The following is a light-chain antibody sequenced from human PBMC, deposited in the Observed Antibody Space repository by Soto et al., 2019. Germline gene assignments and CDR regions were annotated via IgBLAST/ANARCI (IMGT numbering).Light chain of an antibody. J-gene: IGKJ5*01. CDR1: QGIYNY. V-gene: IGKV1-27*01. CDR3: HKYNSAPLT. CDR2: AAS. Sequence: DIQMTQSPSSLSASVGDRVTITCRASQGIYNYLAWYQQKPGKAPKLLIYAASTLEAGVPSRFSSSGSGTDFTLPISSLQPEDVATYYCHKYNSAPLTCGQGTRLEIK.